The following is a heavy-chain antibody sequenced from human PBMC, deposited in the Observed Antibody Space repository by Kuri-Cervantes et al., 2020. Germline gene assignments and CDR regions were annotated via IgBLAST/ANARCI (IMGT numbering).Heavy chain of an antibody. CDR3: ARGYCCRTTCYPFFDN. V-gene: IGHV4-59*01. Sequence: SETLSLTCTVSGGSISPYYWSWIRQPPGKGLEWIGYIYYSGNTDYNPSLKSRVTISVDTSKNQFSLKLSSVTAADTAVYYCARGYCCRTTCYPFFDNWGQGTLVTVSS. CDR2: IYYSGNT. D-gene: IGHD2-2*01. J-gene: IGHJ4*02. CDR1: GGSISPYY.